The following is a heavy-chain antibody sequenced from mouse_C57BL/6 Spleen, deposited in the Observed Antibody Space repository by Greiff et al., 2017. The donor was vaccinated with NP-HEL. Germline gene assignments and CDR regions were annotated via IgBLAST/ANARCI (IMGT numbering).Heavy chain of an antibody. CDR2: IYPGSGST. Sequence: QVQLQQPGAELVQPGASVKMSCKASGYTFTSYWITWVKQRPGQGLEWIGDIYPGSGSTNYNEKFKSTATLTVDTSSSTAYMQLSSLTSEDSAVYYCARVLHNYGAMDYWGQGTSVTVSS. J-gene: IGHJ4*01. CDR3: ARVLHNYGAMDY. V-gene: IGHV1-55*01. CDR1: GYTFTSYW. D-gene: IGHD1-2*01.